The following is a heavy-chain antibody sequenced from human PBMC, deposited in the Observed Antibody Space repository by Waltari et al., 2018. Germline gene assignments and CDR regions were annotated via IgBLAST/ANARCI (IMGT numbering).Heavy chain of an antibody. V-gene: IGHV3-9*01. CDR3: AKDRVRSPGYYGMDV. Sequence: EVQLVESGGDLVQPGRSLRLSCAASGFNFPDYAMHWVRQAPGKGLEWVSSISWNSNNIVDVDSVQSRFTTSRDSAKSSLYLEMNNLRPEDTALYFCAKDRVRSPGYYGMDVWGQGTTVTVSS. CDR1: GFNFPDYA. J-gene: IGHJ6*02. CDR2: ISWNSNNI.